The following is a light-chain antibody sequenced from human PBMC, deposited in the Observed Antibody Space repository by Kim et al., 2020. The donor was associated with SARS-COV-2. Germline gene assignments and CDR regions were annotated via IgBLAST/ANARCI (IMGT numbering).Light chain of an antibody. CDR1: RGISSY. V-gene: IGKV1-8*01. CDR3: QQYYSYPYT. CDR2: AAS. J-gene: IGKJ2*01. Sequence: SASTGDRVTITSRASRGISSYLAWYQQKPGKAPKLLIYAASTLQSGVPSRFSGSGSGTDFTLTISCLQSEDFATYSCQQYYSYPYTFGQGTKLEI.